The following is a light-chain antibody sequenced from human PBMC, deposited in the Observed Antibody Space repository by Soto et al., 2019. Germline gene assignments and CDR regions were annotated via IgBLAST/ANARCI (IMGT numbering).Light chain of an antibody. Sequence: AIQLTQSPSSLSASVGDRVTITCRASQGISSALAWYQQKPGKAPKLLIYDASSLESGVPSRFSGSGSGTDFTLTISSLRPDDFATYYCQQFNSFPLTFGGGTNVQIQ. CDR3: QQFNSFPLT. CDR1: QGISSA. CDR2: DAS. V-gene: IGKV1-13*02. J-gene: IGKJ4*01.